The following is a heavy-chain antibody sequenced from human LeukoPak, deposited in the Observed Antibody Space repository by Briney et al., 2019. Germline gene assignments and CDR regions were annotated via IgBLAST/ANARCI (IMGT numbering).Heavy chain of an antibody. V-gene: IGHV4-4*07. CDR1: GGSISSHY. J-gene: IGHJ4*02. Sequence: SETLSLTCTVSGGSISSHYWSWIRQPAGKGLEWIGRIYSSGSTNYNPSLKSRVTMSVDMSKNQFSLKLSSVTAADTAVYYCARGYYHSSGYYYDLIFDYWGQGTLVTVSS. CDR2: IYSSGST. CDR3: ARGYYHSSGYYYDLIFDY. D-gene: IGHD3-22*01.